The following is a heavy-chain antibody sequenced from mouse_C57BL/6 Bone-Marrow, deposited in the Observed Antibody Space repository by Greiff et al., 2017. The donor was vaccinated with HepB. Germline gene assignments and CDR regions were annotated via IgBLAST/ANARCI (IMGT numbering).Heavy chain of an antibody. D-gene: IGHD1-1*01. V-gene: IGHV5-17*01. CDR1: GFTFSDYG. Sequence: EVQVVESGGGLVKPGGSLKLSCAASGFTFSDYGMHWVRQAPEKGLEWVAYISSGSSTIYYADTVKGRFTISRDNAKNTLFLQMTSLRSEDTAMYYCARDYGSSYFYWYFDVWGTGTTVTVSS. CDR2: ISSGSSTI. CDR3: ARDYGSSYFYWYFDV. J-gene: IGHJ1*03.